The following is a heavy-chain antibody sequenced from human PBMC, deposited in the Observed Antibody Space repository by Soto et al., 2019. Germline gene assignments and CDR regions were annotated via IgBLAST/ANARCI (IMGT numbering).Heavy chain of an antibody. Sequence: QVQLVQSGAEVKKPGSSVKVSCKASGGTFSSYAISWVRQGPGQGLEWMGGIIPIFGTADYAQKFQGRVTITEDESTSTAYMELSSLRSEDTAVYYCALHYGSGSNYYYYGMDVWGQGTTVTVSS. CDR2: IIPIFGTA. D-gene: IGHD3-10*01. CDR3: ALHYGSGSNYYYYGMDV. CDR1: GGTFSSYA. J-gene: IGHJ6*02. V-gene: IGHV1-69*12.